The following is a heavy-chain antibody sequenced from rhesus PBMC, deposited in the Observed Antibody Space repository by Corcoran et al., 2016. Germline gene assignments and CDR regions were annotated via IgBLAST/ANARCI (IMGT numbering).Heavy chain of an antibody. CDR2: NYGGGWVT. CDR3: ARRPLEYCPGSGCLALDF. J-gene: IGHJ3*01. V-gene: IGHV4-93*02. Sequence: QVQLQESGPAVVKPSETLSLTCAASGGSISRSNWWSGIRQSPGKGREWMGVNYGGGWVTEYHPSLQSRVTISTDTSKDQFSLTLISVSAADPAVFYCARRPLEYCPGSGCLALDFWGQGLRVTVSS. CDR1: GGSISRSNW. D-gene: IGHD2-21*01.